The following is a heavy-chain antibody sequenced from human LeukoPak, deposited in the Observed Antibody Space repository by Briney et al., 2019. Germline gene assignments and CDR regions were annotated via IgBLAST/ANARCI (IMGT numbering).Heavy chain of an antibody. CDR3: ARAIVATISFDF. CDR1: GDFISSGGYY. J-gene: IGHJ4*02. CDR2: IYYSGNT. V-gene: IGHV4-31*03. D-gene: IGHD5-12*01. Sequence: PSETLSLTCSVSGDFISSGGYYWSWIRQHPGKVLEWIGYIYYSGNTYYNPSLKRRVTISVDTSKNQFSLKLTSVTAADTAVYYCARAIVATISFDFWGQGTLVTVSS.